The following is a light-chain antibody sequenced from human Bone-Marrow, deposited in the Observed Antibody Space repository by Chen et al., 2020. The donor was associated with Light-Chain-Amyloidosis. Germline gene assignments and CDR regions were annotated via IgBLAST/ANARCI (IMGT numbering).Light chain of an antibody. Sequence: EIVLTQSPGTLSLSPGEGANLSCRASQTISSNYLTWYQQKFGQAPRLLIYGSSSRATGSPDRFTGSGSGTDFTRTINRLEPEDLAMYDCQQYGTSPLTFGGGTKVEIK. CDR1: QTISSNY. CDR2: GSS. J-gene: IGKJ4*01. V-gene: IGKV3-20*01. CDR3: QQYGTSPLT.